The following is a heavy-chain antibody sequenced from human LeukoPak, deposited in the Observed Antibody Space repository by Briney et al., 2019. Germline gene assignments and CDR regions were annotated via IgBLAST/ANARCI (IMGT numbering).Heavy chain of an antibody. V-gene: IGHV3-21*01. CDR2: ISSSSSYI. J-gene: IGHJ4*02. D-gene: IGHD3-9*01. Sequence: VGSLRLSCAASGFTFSSYSMNWVRQAPGKGLEWVSSISSSSSYIYYADSVKGRFTISRDNAKNSLYLQMNSLRAEDTAVYYCARAGVVGNDYYDILPDLDYWGQGTLVTVSS. CDR3: ARAGVVGNDYYDILPDLDY. CDR1: GFTFSSYS.